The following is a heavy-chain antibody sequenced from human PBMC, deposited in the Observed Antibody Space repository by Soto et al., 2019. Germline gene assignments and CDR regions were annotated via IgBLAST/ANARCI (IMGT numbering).Heavy chain of an antibody. CDR2: ISNDGSNK. V-gene: IGHV3-30*18. D-gene: IGHD3-16*01. CDR3: AKTAGYDYVWGSSGLDP. CDR1: GFSFSTYG. J-gene: IGHJ5*02. Sequence: PGGSLRLSCAASGFSFSTYGMHWVRQAPGKGLEWVAFISNDGSNKYYADSVKGRFTISRDNSKNTLYLQMNSLRAEDTAVYYCAKTAGYDYVWGSSGLDPWGQGTLVTVSS.